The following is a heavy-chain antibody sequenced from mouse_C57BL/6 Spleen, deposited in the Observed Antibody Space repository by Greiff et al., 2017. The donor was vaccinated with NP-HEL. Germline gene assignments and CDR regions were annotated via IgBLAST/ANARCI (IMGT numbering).Heavy chain of an antibody. J-gene: IGHJ3*01. Sequence: VKLQESGAELVRPGASVTLSCKASGYTFTDYEMHWVKQTPVHGLEWIGAIDPETGGTAYNQKFKGKAILTADKSSSTAYMELRSLTSEDSAVYYCTRGITTVVEEDAWFAYWGQGTLVTVSA. D-gene: IGHD1-1*01. CDR2: IDPETGGT. CDR3: TRGITTVVEEDAWFAY. CDR1: GYTFTDYE. V-gene: IGHV1-15*01.